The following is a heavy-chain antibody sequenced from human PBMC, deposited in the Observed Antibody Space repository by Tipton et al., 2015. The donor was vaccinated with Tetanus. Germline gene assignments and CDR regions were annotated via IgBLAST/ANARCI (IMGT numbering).Heavy chain of an antibody. CDR3: ARLGSLGSFYSGMDV. Sequence: VQLVQSGGVVRKPGESLKISCKGSGYSFTSYWIGWVRQMPGKGLEWMGIIYPGDSDTRYSPSFQGQVTISAGKSISTAYLQWSSLKASDTAMYYCARLGSLGSFYSGMDVWGQGTTVTVSS. V-gene: IGHV5-51*03. CDR2: IYPGDSDT. J-gene: IGHJ6*02. CDR1: GYSFTSYW. D-gene: IGHD3-10*01.